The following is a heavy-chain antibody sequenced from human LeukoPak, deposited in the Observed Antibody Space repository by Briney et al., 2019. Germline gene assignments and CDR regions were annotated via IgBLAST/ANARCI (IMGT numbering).Heavy chain of an antibody. CDR2: IIPIFGTA. D-gene: IGHD3-22*01. Sequence: SVKVSCKASGGTFSSYAISWVRQAPGQGLEWMGGIIPIFGTANYAQKFQGRVTITADESTSTAYMELSSLRSEDTAVYYCARGPEYYDSSGFGSTGFDPWGQGTLVTVSS. CDR1: GGTFSSYA. CDR3: ARGPEYYDSSGFGSTGFDP. J-gene: IGHJ5*02. V-gene: IGHV1-69*13.